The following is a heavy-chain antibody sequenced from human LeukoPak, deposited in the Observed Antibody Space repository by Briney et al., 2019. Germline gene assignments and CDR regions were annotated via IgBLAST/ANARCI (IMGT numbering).Heavy chain of an antibody. CDR3: ARSPFGESYPNWFDP. V-gene: IGHV4-31*03. D-gene: IGHD3-10*01. CDR1: GGSISSGGYY. CDR2: IYFSGST. J-gene: IGHJ5*02. Sequence: SETLSLTCTVSGGSISSGGYYWSWLRQHPGKGLEWNGYIYFSGSTYYNPSLKSRVTLSVDPSKNQFSLKLSCVTAAATAVYYCARSPFGESYPNWFDPWGQGTLVTVSS.